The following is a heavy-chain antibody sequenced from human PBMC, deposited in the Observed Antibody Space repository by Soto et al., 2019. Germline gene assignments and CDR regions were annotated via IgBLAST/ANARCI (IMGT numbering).Heavy chain of an antibody. Sequence: QVQLQESGPGLVKPSETLSLTCTVSGGSISSFYWSWIRQPPGKGLEWIGYIHDNGDTKYNPSLKSRVTLSVDRTKKQVSLKVSSVTAADTAVYYCARGGMTIFDYWGQGTLVTVSS. CDR1: GGSISSFY. J-gene: IGHJ4*02. D-gene: IGHD3-16*01. V-gene: IGHV4-59*01. CDR3: ARGGMTIFDY. CDR2: IHDNGDT.